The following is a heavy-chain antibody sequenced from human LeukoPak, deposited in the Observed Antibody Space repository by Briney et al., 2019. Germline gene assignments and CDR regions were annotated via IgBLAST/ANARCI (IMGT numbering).Heavy chain of an antibody. CDR1: GGXISSSNYY. V-gene: IGHV4-39*01. CDR3: ARGDNDSSGYYGAFDI. CDR2: IYYSGNT. Sequence: SETLSLTCTVSGGXISSSNYYWGWIRQPPGKGQEWIGSIYYSGNTFYNPSLKSRVTISVDTSKNQFSLKLSSVTAADTAVYYCARGDNDSSGYYGAFDIWGQGTMVTVSS. D-gene: IGHD3-22*01. J-gene: IGHJ3*02.